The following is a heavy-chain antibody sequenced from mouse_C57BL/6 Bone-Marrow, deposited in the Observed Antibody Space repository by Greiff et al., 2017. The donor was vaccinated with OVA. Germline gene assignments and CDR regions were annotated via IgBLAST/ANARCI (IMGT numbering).Heavy chain of an antibody. D-gene: IGHD2-4*01. Sequence: EVHLVESGGGLVQPGGSLSLSCAASGFTFTDYYMSWVRQPPGKALEWLGFIRNKANGYTTEYSASVKGRFTISRDNSQSILYLQMNALRAEDSATYYCARSLYYDYGGAWFAYWGQGTLVTVSA. CDR3: ARSLYYDYGGAWFAY. CDR2: IRNKANGYTT. CDR1: GFTFTDYY. V-gene: IGHV7-3*01. J-gene: IGHJ3*01.